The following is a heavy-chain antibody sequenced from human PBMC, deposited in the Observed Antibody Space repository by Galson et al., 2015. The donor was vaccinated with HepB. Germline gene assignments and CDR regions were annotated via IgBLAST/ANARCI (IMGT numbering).Heavy chain of an antibody. CDR2: ITVYNGNT. D-gene: IGHD5-24*01. CDR1: GYTFTNYD. CDR3: ARDRGRDGYNSHDY. Sequence: SVKVSCKASGYTFTNYDINWVRQAPGQGLEWMGWITVYNGNTKYAQKVQDRVTLTADTSTTTAYMELRSLRSDDTAVYYCARDRGRDGYNSHDYWGQGTLVTVSS. J-gene: IGHJ4*02. V-gene: IGHV1-18*04.